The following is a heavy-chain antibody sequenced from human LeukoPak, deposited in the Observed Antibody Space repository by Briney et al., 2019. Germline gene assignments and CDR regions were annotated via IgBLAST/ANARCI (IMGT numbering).Heavy chain of an antibody. Sequence: SETLSLTCTVPDDSISSTNFCWVWIRQPPGKGLESIGSVHYSGGTYYNPSLKSRVTMSIDSSKRQFSLRLTSVTAADMAVYYCAREWAAGGNSLDYWGQGTLVTVSS. CDR1: DDSISSTNFC. J-gene: IGHJ4*02. CDR2: VHYSGGT. V-gene: IGHV4-39*07. CDR3: AREWAAGGNSLDY. D-gene: IGHD4-23*01.